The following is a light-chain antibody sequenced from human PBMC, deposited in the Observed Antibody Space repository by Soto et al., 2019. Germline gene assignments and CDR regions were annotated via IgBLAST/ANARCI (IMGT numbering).Light chain of an antibody. CDR2: AAS. CDR3: LQDYNRPYT. V-gene: IGKV1-39*01. Sequence: DIQMTQSPSSLSASVGDRVTITCRASQSISSYLNWYQQKPGKAPKLLIYAASSLQSGVPSRFSGSGSGTDFTLTISSLQPEDFATYYCLQDYNRPYTFGQGSRLEIK. CDR1: QSISSY. J-gene: IGKJ2*01.